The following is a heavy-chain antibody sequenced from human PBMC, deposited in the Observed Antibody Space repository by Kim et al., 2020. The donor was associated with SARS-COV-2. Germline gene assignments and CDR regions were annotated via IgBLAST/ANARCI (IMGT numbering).Heavy chain of an antibody. CDR3: ARDSTPDYDSSGYYSSWFDP. V-gene: IGHV7-4-1*02. Sequence: ASVKVSCKASGYTFTSYAMNWVRQAPGQGLEWMGWINTNTGNPTYAQGFTGRFVFSLDTSVSTAYLQISSLKAEDTAVYYCARDSTPDYDSSGYYSSWFDPWGQGTLVTVSS. J-gene: IGHJ5*02. CDR2: INTNTGNP. D-gene: IGHD3-22*01. CDR1: GYTFTSYA.